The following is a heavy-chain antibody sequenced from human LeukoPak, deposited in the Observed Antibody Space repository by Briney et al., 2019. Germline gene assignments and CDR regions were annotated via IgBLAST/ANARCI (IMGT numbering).Heavy chain of an antibody. Sequence: GESLKIFCKGSGYSFTSYWIGWVRQMPGKGLEWMGIIYPGDSDTRYSPSFQGQVTISADKSISTAYLQWSSLKASDTAMYYCARQYSNHPHNYYYYYMDVWGKGTTVTVSS. CDR2: IYPGDSDT. CDR1: GYSFTSYW. V-gene: IGHV5-51*01. D-gene: IGHD4-11*01. J-gene: IGHJ6*03. CDR3: ARQYSNHPHNYYYYYMDV.